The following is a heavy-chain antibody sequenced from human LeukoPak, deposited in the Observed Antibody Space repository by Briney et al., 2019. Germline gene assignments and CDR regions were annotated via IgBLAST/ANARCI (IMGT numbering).Heavy chain of an antibody. CDR1: GFTFDDYA. D-gene: IGHD3-10*01. J-gene: IGHJ4*02. CDR3: AKDMQEVTMVRGVIKPRIDY. CDR2: ISWNSGSI. Sequence: GGSLRHSCAASGFTFDDYAMHWVRQAPGKGLEWVSGISWNSGSIGYADSVKGRFTISRDNAKNSLYLQMNSLRAEDTALYYCAKDMQEVTMVRGVIKPRIDYWGQGTLVTVSS. V-gene: IGHV3-9*01.